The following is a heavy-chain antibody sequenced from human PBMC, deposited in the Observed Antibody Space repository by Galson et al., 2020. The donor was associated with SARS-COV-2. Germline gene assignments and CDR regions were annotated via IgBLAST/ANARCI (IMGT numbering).Heavy chain of an antibody. D-gene: IGHD2-2*01. V-gene: IGHV4-59*01. J-gene: IGHJ6*02. CDR3: ARDCSSTSCYPYYSGMDV. CDR1: GGSINTYY. CDR2: VSNSGST. Sequence: ETSETLSLTCTVSGGSINTYYWTWVRQPPGKGLEWIGYVSNSGSTNYNPSLRRRVTISVDTSKNQFSLRLDSVTAADPAVYFCARDCSSTSCYPYYSGMDVWGQGTTVTVSS.